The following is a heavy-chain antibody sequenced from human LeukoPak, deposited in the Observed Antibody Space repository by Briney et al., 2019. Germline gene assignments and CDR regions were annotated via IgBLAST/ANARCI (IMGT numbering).Heavy chain of an antibody. CDR3: ASRGFDP. V-gene: IGHV3-9*01. CDR1: GFTFDDYA. CDR2: ISWNSGSI. D-gene: IGHD2-2*01. Sequence: GGSLRLSCAASGFTFDDYAMHWVRQAPGKGLEWVSGISWNSGSIGYADSVKGRFTNSRDNAKNSLYLQMNSLRAEDTALYYCASRGFDPWAREPWSPSPQ. J-gene: IGHJ5*02.